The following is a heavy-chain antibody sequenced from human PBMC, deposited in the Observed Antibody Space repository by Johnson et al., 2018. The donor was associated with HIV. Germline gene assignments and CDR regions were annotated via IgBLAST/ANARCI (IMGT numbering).Heavy chain of an antibody. Sequence: QVQLVESGGGLVKPGGSLRLSCAASGFTFSDYYMSWIRQAPGKGPEWVSDISGSGSTIDYAGVVDGRFTHPRDHATDSLYLQMNSLRAEDTAVYYCASNPPSRYCGGDCYWGAFDIWGQGTMVTVSS. CDR3: ASNPPSRYCGGDCYWGAFDI. V-gene: IGHV3-11*04. CDR1: GFTFSDYY. D-gene: IGHD2-21*01. CDR2: ISGSGSTI. J-gene: IGHJ3*02.